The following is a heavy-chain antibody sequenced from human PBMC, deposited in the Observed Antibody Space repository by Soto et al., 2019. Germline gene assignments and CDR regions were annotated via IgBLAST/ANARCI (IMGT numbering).Heavy chain of an antibody. V-gene: IGHV3-30*18. CDR1: GFSFSFYG. Sequence: QVQLVESGGGVVQPGRSLRLSCAASGFSFSFYGMYWVRQAPGKGLEWVAVTSYDGSKKYYADSVKGRFTISRDNSKNTLYLQMNSLRAEDTAVYYCAKDLRTSRIYAPPQRSSKYYCMDVWGHGNTVTVSS. CDR3: AKDLRTSRIYAPPQRSSKYYCMDV. D-gene: IGHD4-17*01. CDR2: TSYDGSKK. J-gene: IGHJ6*02.